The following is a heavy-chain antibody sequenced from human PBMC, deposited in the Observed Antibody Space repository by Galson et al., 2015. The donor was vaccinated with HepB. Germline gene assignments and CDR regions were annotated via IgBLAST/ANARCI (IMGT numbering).Heavy chain of an antibody. CDR3: AKDLMDRYSSSWYYFDY. V-gene: IGHV3-33*06. Sequence: SLRLSCAASGFTFSSYGMHWVRQAPGKGLEWVAVIWYDGSNKYYADSVKGRFTISRDNSKNTLYLQMNSLRAEDTAVYYCAKDLMDRYSSSWYYFDYWGQGTLVTVSS. J-gene: IGHJ4*02. D-gene: IGHD6-13*01. CDR1: GFTFSSYG. CDR2: IWYDGSNK.